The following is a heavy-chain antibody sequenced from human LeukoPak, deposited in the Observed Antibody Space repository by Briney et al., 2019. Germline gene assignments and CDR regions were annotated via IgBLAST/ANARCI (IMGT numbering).Heavy chain of an antibody. Sequence: SETLSLTCTVSGGSVNSGGYYWNWIRQYPGRGLEWIGYIYFSGSTFYNPSFERRVFISLDTSKNQFSLRLSSVTAADTAIYYCARQPPGSGYQYRYYFDYWGQGTLVTVSS. CDR3: ARQPPGSGYQYRYYFDY. V-gene: IGHV4-31*03. J-gene: IGHJ4*02. CDR2: IYFSGST. CDR1: GGSVNSGGYY. D-gene: IGHD3-22*01.